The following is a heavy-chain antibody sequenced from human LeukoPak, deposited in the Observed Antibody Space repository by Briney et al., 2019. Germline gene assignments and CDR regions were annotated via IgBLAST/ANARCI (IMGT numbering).Heavy chain of an antibody. J-gene: IGHJ3*02. V-gene: IGHV1-18*01. CDR1: GYTFTSYG. D-gene: IGHD2-2*02. CDR2: ISAYNGNT. CDR3: ARDRPGYCSSTSCYTGGGDAFDI. Sequence: ASVKVSCKASGYTFTSYGISWVRQAPGQGLEWMGWISAYNGNTNYAQKLQGRVTMTTDTSTSTAYMELRSLRSDDTAVYYCARDRPGYCSSTSCYTGGGDAFDIWGQGTMVTVSS.